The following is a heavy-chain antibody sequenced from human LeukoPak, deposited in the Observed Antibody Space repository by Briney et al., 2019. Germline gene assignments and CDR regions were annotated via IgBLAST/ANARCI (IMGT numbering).Heavy chain of an antibody. V-gene: IGHV3-7*03. CDR3: AKNQQPRVFDY. D-gene: IGHD6-13*01. Sequence: GGSLRLSCAASGFTFSSYWMSWVRQAPGKGLEWVANIKQDGSEKYYVDSVKGRFTISRNNSKNTLYLQMNSLRAEDTAVYYCAKNQQPRVFDYWGQGTLVTVSS. J-gene: IGHJ4*02. CDR1: GFTFSSYW. CDR2: IKQDGSEK.